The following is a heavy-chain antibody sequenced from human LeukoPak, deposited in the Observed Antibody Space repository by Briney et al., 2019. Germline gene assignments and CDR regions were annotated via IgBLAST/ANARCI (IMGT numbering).Heavy chain of an antibody. Sequence: SETLSLTCTVSGGSISSYFWSWIRQPPGKGLEWIGYIYDSGSTNFNPSLKSRVTMSEDTSKNQFSLRLTSVTAADTAVYFCARGRKITIFGVVISSSEHYYYGMDVWGQGTTVTVSS. V-gene: IGHV4-59*01. CDR2: IYDSGST. D-gene: IGHD3-3*01. CDR1: GGSISSYF. J-gene: IGHJ6*02. CDR3: ARGRKITIFGVVISSSEHYYYGMDV.